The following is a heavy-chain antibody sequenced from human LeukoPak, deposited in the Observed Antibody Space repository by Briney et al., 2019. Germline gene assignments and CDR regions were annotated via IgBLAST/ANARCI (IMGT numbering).Heavy chain of an antibody. V-gene: IGHV4-34*01. CDR2: INHGGST. Sequence: SETLSLTCGVYGVASSGNYWSWIRQSPGRGLEWIGEINHGGSTNYNPSLKSRVIISIDTSKNQFSLKLSSVTAADTADYYCARLLPRTGTTAYYFHNDMDVWGKGTTVTISS. CDR1: GVASSGNY. D-gene: IGHD1-1*01. CDR3: ARLLPRTGTTAYYFHNDMDV. J-gene: IGHJ6*03.